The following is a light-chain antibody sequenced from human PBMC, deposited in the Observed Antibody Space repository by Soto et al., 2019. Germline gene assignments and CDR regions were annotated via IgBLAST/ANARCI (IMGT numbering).Light chain of an antibody. V-gene: IGKV3-20*01. Sequence: EIVLTQSPGTLSLSPGERATLSCRASQSVSSSYLAWYQQKPGQAPRLLIYGASSRATGIPDRFSGSGSGTDFTLTISRLEPEEFAVYYCQQYGSAVTFGGATKVDIK. CDR3: QQYGSAVT. CDR1: QSVSSSY. CDR2: GAS. J-gene: IGKJ4*01.